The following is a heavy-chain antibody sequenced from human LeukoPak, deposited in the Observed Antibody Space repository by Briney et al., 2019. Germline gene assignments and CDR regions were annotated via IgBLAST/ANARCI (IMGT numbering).Heavy chain of an antibody. V-gene: IGHV4-34*01. CDR3: ARLEYQAGTSCYY. CDR2: INHSGST. CDR1: GGSFSGYY. D-gene: IGHD2-2*01. J-gene: IGHJ4*02. Sequence: SETLSLTCAVYGGSFSGYYWSWIRQPPGKGLEWIGEINHSGSTNYNPSLKSRVTISVDTSKNQFSLKLSSVTAADTAMYYCARLEYQAGTSCYYWGQGTLVTVSS.